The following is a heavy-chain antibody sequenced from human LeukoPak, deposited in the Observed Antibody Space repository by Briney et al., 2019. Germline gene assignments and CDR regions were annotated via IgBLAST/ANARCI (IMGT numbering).Heavy chain of an antibody. J-gene: IGHJ6*03. CDR3: AKPIYYYYMDV. CDR1: GFIFSSYA. V-gene: IGHV3-23*01. Sequence: GGSLRLSCAASGFIFSSYAMSWVRQAPGKGLEWVSTFSGSDGSTYYADSVKGRFTISRDYSKNTLYLQMNSLRAEDTAVYYCAKPIYYYYMDVWGKGTTVTVSS. CDR2: FSGSDGST.